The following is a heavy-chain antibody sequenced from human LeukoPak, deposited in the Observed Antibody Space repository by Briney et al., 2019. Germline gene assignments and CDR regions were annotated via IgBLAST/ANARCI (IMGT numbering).Heavy chain of an antibody. J-gene: IGHJ4*02. V-gene: IGHV3-23*01. CDR3: AKDPPPLVMDSFDY. CDR1: GFTFSSYG. D-gene: IGHD2-8*01. CDR2: ISGSGGST. Sequence: GGSLRLTCAAAGFTFSSYGMNWVRQAPGKGLERVSAISGSGGSTFYADSVKGRFTISRDNSKNTLYLQMNNLRAEDTAVYYCAKDPPPLVMDSFDYWGQGILVTVSS.